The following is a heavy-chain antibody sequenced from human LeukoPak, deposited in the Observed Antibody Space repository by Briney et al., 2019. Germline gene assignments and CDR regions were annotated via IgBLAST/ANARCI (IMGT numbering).Heavy chain of an antibody. Sequence: PSETLSLTCTLSGDSISSSNYYWRWIRQPPGKGLEWNGNIYYSGSTYFNASLKSRVSIPIDTTNNHFSLHLRSLTAADTALYYCARRQYYDSTGYLDWGHGTLVTVSS. J-gene: IGHJ1*01. CDR1: GDSISSSNYY. D-gene: IGHD3-22*01. CDR3: ARRQYYDSTGYLD. V-gene: IGHV4-39*02. CDR2: IYYSGST.